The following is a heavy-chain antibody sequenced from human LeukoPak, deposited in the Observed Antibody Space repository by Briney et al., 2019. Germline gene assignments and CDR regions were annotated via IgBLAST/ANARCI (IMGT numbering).Heavy chain of an antibody. Sequence: PSETLSLTCAVYGGSFSGYYWSWIRQPPGKGLEWIGEINHSGSTNYNPSLKSRVTISVDTSKNQFSLKLSSVTAADTAVYYCASPDYGDYGYFQHWGQGTLVTVSS. CDR3: ASPDYGDYGYFQH. CDR1: GGSFSGYY. V-gene: IGHV4-34*01. CDR2: INHSGST. D-gene: IGHD4-17*01. J-gene: IGHJ1*01.